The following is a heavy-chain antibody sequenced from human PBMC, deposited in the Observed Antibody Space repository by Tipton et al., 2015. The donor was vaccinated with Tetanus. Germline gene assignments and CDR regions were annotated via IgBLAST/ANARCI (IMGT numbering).Heavy chain of an antibody. V-gene: IGHV4-34*01. CDR3: AKANNDYPKKGPFDY. J-gene: IGHJ4*02. Sequence: TLSLTCAVYGGSFSAYYWSWIRQSPGKGLEWIGEINHSGSTTYSPSFKSRVTISADTSKNQFSLNLRSVITADTAVYYCAKANNDYPKKGPFDYWGQGILVIVSS. D-gene: IGHD5-12*01. CDR1: GGSFSAYY. CDR2: INHSGST.